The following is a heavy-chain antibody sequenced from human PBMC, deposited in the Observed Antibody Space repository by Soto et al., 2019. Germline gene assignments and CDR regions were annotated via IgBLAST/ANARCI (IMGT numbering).Heavy chain of an antibody. D-gene: IGHD1-26*01. CDR1: GRTFSNYA. Sequence: ASVKASSKASGRTFSNYASRWVRQASGQGIEWMGYVSAYNGETNYSQRLQGRVTMTTDTSTNTAYLQLRNLRSDDTAVYYCARTDFSTWVFDNWGQGTLVTVAS. V-gene: IGHV1-18*04. CDR3: ARTDFSTWVFDN. J-gene: IGHJ4*02. CDR2: VSAYNGET.